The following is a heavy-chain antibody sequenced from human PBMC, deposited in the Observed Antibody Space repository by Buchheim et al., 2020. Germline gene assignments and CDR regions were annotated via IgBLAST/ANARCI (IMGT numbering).Heavy chain of an antibody. J-gene: IGHJ4*02. CDR3: ARDGTTGGAGVFDF. CDR2: IYYRGNT. Sequence: QVQLQESGPGLVKPSQTLSLTCTVSGGSIVSGGYFWSWIRQHPGKGLEWIGYIYYRGNTYYNPSLMSRVTISLDTSKNQFSLRLSSVTAADTAGYYCARDGTTGGAGVFDFWGRGTL. CDR1: GGSIVSGGYF. V-gene: IGHV4-31*03. D-gene: IGHD4-17*01.